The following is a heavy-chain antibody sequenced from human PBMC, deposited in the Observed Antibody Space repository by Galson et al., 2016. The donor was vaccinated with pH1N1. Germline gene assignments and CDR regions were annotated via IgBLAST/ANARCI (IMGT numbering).Heavy chain of an antibody. CDR1: GFTFDDYA. V-gene: IGHV3-9*01. Sequence: SLRLSCSASGFTFDDYAMHCVRQAPGKALEWVAGISWNSGSIGYADCVKGRFTISRDNAKNSLYLQMNSLRAQDTALYYCAKGDDYYLGYCDYWGQGTLVTVSS. CDR3: AKGDDYYLGYCDY. J-gene: IGHJ4*02. CDR2: ISWNSGSI. D-gene: IGHD1-26*01.